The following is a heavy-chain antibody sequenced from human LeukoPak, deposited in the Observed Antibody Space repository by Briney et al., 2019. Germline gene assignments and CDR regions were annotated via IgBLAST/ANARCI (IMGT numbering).Heavy chain of an antibody. CDR1: GYTFTDYY. Sequence: GASVKVSCKASGYTFTDYYMHWVRQAPGPGLEWMGWINPNSGGTDYAQKFQGRVTMIRDTSISTAYMELSRLTSDDTAVYYCARGRYCSETSCPDFDSWGQGTLVTVSS. V-gene: IGHV1-2*02. D-gene: IGHD2-2*01. CDR3: ARGRYCSETSCPDFDS. CDR2: INPNSGGT. J-gene: IGHJ4*02.